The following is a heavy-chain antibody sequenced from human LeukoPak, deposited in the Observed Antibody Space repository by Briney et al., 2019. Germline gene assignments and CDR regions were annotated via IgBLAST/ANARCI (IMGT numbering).Heavy chain of an antibody. J-gene: IGHJ4*02. D-gene: IGHD1-26*01. V-gene: IGHV3-30*18. Sequence: GGSLRLSCAASGFTFSRHGMHWVRQAPGKGLEWVAVITYGGSNKYCVDSVKGRFTIARDNSKNTLYLQMNSLRSEDTAVYYCAKRSGINYGFFDSWGQGTLVTVSS. CDR2: ITYGGSNK. CDR1: GFTFSRHG. CDR3: AKRSGINYGFFDS.